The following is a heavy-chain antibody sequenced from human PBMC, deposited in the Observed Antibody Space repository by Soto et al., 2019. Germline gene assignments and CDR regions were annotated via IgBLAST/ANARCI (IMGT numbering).Heavy chain of an antibody. Sequence: QVQLVESGGGVVQPGRSLRLSCAASGFTFSNYCMHWVRQAPGKGLEWVAVISYDGSDKYYVDSVKGRFTISRDSSKNTLYLQMNSLRPEDTAVYYCAKDRGRIADNYFDPWGQGTLVTVSS. V-gene: IGHV3-30*18. CDR3: AKDRGRIADNYFDP. J-gene: IGHJ5*02. D-gene: IGHD6-13*01. CDR1: GFTFSNYC. CDR2: ISYDGSDK.